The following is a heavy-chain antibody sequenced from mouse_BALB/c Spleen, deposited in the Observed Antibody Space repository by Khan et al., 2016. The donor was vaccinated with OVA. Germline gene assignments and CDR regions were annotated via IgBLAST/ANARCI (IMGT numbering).Heavy chain of an antibody. J-gene: IGHJ3*01. CDR3: ADQLSGSFAY. Sequence: EVQLVESGGDLVKPGGSLKLSCAASGFTFSSYSMSWVRQTPDKRLEWVASISSGGDYTYYPDSVKGRFTMSRDNATNTLYLQISNLKSEDTAMYCCADQLSGSFAYGGQGTLVTVSA. CDR2: ISSGGDYT. CDR1: GFTFSSYS. D-gene: IGHD2-12*01. V-gene: IGHV5-6*01.